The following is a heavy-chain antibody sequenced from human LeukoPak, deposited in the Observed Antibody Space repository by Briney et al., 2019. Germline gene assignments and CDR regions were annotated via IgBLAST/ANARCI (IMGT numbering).Heavy chain of an antibody. J-gene: IGHJ5*02. Sequence: SETLSLTCIVSGGSISSGSYYWGWIRQPPGKGLEWIGNIYYSGSTYYNPSLKSRVTISVDTSKNQFSLKLSSVTAADTAVYYCARRNYYDNRGCFEPWGQGTLVTVSS. CDR1: GGSISSGSYY. CDR2: IYYSGST. CDR3: ARRNYYDNRGCFEP. D-gene: IGHD3-9*01. V-gene: IGHV4-39*01.